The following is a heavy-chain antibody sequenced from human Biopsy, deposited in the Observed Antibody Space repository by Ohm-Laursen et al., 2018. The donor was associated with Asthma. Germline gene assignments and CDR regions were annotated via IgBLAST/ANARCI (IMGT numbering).Heavy chain of an antibody. CDR2: INSIFGTT. Sequence: SVKVSCKPLGGTFNTYVIGWVRQAPGQGLEWMGGINSIFGTTTYPQKFQDRVTITADDSTSTVYMELSSLRSEDTAVYYCARKAGSCISRTCYSLDFWGQGTLVTVSS. D-gene: IGHD2-2*01. V-gene: IGHV1-69*13. CDR3: ARKAGSCISRTCYSLDF. CDR1: GGTFNTYV. J-gene: IGHJ4*02.